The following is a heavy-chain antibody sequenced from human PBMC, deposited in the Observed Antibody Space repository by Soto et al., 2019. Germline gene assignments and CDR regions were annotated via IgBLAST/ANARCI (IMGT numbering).Heavy chain of an antibody. J-gene: IGHJ6*02. CDR2: INPNSGGT. D-gene: IGHD6-19*01. Sequence: QVQLVQSGAEVKKPGASVKVSCKASGYTFTDYSMHWVRQAPGQGLEWMGWINPNSGGTNYAQKFKGRVTMTRDTSISTAYMELNRLRSDDTAVYYCARDQSPSLGWPGMDVWGQGTTVTVSS. CDR3: ARDQSPSLGWPGMDV. V-gene: IGHV1-2*02. CDR1: GYTFTDYS.